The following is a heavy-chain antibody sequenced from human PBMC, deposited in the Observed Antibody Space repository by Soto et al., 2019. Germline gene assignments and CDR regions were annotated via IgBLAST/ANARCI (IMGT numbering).Heavy chain of an antibody. J-gene: IGHJ3*02. CDR2: IWYDGSNK. CDR1: GFTFSSYG. Sequence: GGSLRLSCAASGFTFSSYGMHWVRQAPGKGLEWVAVIWYDGSNKYYADSVKGRFTISRDNSKNTLYLQMNSLRAEDTAVYYCARGGVVAAYYDTFDIWGQGTMVTVSS. D-gene: IGHD2-15*01. CDR3: ARGGVVAAYYDTFDI. V-gene: IGHV3-33*01.